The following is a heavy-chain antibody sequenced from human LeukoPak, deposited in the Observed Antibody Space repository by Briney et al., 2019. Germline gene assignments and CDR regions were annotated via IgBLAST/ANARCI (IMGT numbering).Heavy chain of an antibody. V-gene: IGHV3-30*18. CDR3: AKGGSSSWDYFDY. Sequence: GGSLRLSCAASGFSFRSHGMHWVRQAPGKGLEWVAVISYDGSNTYYADSVKGRFTISRDNSKNTLFLQMNSLRGEDTAVYYCAKGGSSSWDYFDYWGQGTPVTVSS. J-gene: IGHJ4*02. CDR1: GFSFRSHG. CDR2: ISYDGSNT. D-gene: IGHD6-13*01.